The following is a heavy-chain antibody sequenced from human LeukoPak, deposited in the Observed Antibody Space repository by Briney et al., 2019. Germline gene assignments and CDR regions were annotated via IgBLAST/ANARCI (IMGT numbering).Heavy chain of an antibody. CDR1: GFTFSSYS. Sequence: RRSLRLSCAASGFTFSSYSMNWVRQAPGKGLEWVSSISSSSSYIYYADSVKGRFAISRDNAKNSLYLQMNSLRAEDTAVYYCAGERRPRAYYFDYWGQGILVNVPS. J-gene: IGHJ4*02. V-gene: IGHV3-21*01. CDR2: ISSSSSYI. CDR3: AGERRPRAYYFDY.